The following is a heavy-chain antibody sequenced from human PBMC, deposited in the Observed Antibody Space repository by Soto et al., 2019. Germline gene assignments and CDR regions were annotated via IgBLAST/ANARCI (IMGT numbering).Heavy chain of an antibody. CDR2: ISDSGVNT. D-gene: IGHD3-16*01. J-gene: IGHJ4*02. CDR3: IKEARGHSYARL. CDR1: GFLSGNYA. Sequence: EVQLLESGGDLVHPGESLRLSCAASGFLSGNYAMDWIRQAPGTGLEWVWAISDSGVNTYYADSVKGRFTISRDNSKNALYLEMKSLRAGDTAVYYCIKEARGHSYARLWGRGTPVTVSS. V-gene: IGHV3-23*01.